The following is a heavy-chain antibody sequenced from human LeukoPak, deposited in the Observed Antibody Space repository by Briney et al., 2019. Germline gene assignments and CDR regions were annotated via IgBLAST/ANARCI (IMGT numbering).Heavy chain of an antibody. CDR1: GYTFSSND. Sequence: ASVKVSCKASGYTFSSNDINWVRQATGQGLEWMGWMNPENGNTGYAEKFQGRVTLTRDTSINTAYMELSSLGSEDTAVYYCARRYAGGWTDHRGQGTLVTVSS. V-gene: IGHV1-8*01. D-gene: IGHD6-19*01. CDR3: ARRYAGGWTDH. J-gene: IGHJ4*02. CDR2: MNPENGNT.